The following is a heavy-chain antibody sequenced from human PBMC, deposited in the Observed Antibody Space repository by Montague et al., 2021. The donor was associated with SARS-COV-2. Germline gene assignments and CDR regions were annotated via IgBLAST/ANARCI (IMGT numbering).Heavy chain of an antibody. CDR2: TYYRSKWYN. CDR1: GDSVSSNSAA. CDR3: ARQKMGSVTIFGVVMHDRWFDP. J-gene: IGHJ5*01. V-gene: IGHV6-1*01. Sequence: CAISGDSVSSNSAARNWIRQSPSRGLQWQGRTYYRSKWYNDYAVSVKSRITINPDTSKNQFSLQLNSVTAADTAVYYCARQKMGSVTIFGVVMHDRWFDPWGRGTLVTVSA. D-gene: IGHD3-3*01.